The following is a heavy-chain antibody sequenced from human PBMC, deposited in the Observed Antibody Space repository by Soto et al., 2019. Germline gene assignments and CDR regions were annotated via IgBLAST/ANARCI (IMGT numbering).Heavy chain of an antibody. J-gene: IGHJ6*02. V-gene: IGHV1-46*01. CDR3: ARELYTAMVTLSVYYYYGMDV. CDR2: INPSGGST. CDR1: GYTFTSYY. Sequence: QVQLVQSGAEVKKPGASVKVSCKASGYTFTSYYMHWVRQAPGQGLEWMGIINPSGGSTSYAQKFQGRVTMTRDTSTSTVYMELSSLRSEDTAVYYCARELYTAMVTLSVYYYYGMDVWGQGTTVTVSS. D-gene: IGHD5-18*01.